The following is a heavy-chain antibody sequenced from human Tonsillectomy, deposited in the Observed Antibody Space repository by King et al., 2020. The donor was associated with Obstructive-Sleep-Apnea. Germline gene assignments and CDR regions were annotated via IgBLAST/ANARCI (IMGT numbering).Heavy chain of an antibody. D-gene: IGHD6-19*01. V-gene: IGHV3-9*01. CDR1: GFTFDDYA. CDR3: AKDVSSGWSFWFDP. J-gene: IGHJ5*02. CDR2: ISWNSGSI. Sequence: VQLVESGGGLVQPGRSLRLSCAASGFTFDDYAMHWVRQAPGKGLEWVSGISWNSGSIGYADCVKGRFTISRDNAKNSLYLQMNSLRAEDTALYYCAKDVSSGWSFWFDPWGQGTLVTVSS.